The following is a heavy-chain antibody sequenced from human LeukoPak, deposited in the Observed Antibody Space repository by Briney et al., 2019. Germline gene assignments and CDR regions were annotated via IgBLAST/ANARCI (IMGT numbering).Heavy chain of an antibody. CDR3: ARAVATGYDYGMDV. D-gene: IGHD5-12*01. J-gene: IGHJ6*02. V-gene: IGHV4-34*01. CDR1: GGSFSGYY. CDR2: INHSGST. Sequence: PSETLSLTCAVCGGSFSGYYWSWIRQPPGKGLEWIGEINHSGSTNYNPSLKSRVTISVDTSKNQFSLKLSSVTAADTAVYYCARAVATGYDYGMDVWGQGTTVTVSS.